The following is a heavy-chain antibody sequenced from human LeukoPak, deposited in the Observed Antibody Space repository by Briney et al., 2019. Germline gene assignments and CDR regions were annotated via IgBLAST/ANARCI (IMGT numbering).Heavy chain of an antibody. CDR3: ARAAPEFYGMEV. D-gene: IGHD3-10*01. J-gene: IGHJ6*04. V-gene: IGHV3-30*04. CDR2: ISYDGSNK. Sequence: GGSLRLSCKASEFTFNTYPMHWVRQAPGKGLEWVAMISYDGSNKHHADSVKGRFTITRDNSKNTLSLQMNSLSAEDTAVYYRARAAPEFYGMEVWGKGTTFTVSS. CDR1: EFTFNTYP.